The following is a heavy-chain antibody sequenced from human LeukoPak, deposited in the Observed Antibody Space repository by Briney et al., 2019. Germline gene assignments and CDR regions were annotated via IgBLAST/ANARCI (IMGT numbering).Heavy chain of an antibody. V-gene: IGHV3-20*04. CDR3: ARGHEALAVAGTEAFVY. D-gene: IGHD6-19*01. CDR1: GFTFDDYG. J-gene: IGHJ4*02. CDR2: INWNGGST. Sequence: GGSLRLSCAASGFTFDDYGMSWVRQAPGKGLEWVSVINWNGGSTGYADSVKGRFTISRDNAKNSLYLQMNSLRAEDTALYYCARGHEALAVAGTEAFVYWGQGTLVTVSS.